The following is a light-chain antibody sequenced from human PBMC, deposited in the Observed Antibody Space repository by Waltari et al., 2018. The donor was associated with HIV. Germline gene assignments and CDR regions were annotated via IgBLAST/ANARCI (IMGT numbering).Light chain of an antibody. CDR1: TSDIGGYNH. Sequence: QSAPTQPASVSGSPGQSIIISCTGTTSDIGGYNHVSWYQQHPDKAPKLVIYEVSNRPSGVSNRLSGSKSGNTASLTISGLQAEDEADYYCSSYTSSSTVVFGGGTKLTVL. J-gene: IGLJ2*01. V-gene: IGLV2-14*01. CDR2: EVS. CDR3: SSYTSSSTVV.